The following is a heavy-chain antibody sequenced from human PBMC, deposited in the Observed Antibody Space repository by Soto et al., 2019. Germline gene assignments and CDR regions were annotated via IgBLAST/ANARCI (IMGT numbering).Heavy chain of an antibody. CDR3: ATGVGATTSPAFDI. V-gene: IGHV1-24*01. Sequence: ASVKVSCKVSGYTLTELSMHWVRQAPGEGLEWMGGFDPEDGETIYAQKFQGRVTMTEDTSTDTAYMELSSLRSEDTAVYYCATGVGATTSPAFDIWGQGTMVTVSS. CDR1: GYTLTELS. D-gene: IGHD1-26*01. J-gene: IGHJ3*02. CDR2: FDPEDGET.